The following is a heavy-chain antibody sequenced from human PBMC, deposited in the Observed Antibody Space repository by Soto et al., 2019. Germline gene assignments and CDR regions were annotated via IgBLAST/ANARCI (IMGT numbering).Heavy chain of an antibody. J-gene: IGHJ4*02. CDR2: IYHSGST. CDR3: ARGGYYDFWSGSRTVLDY. CDR1: GGSISSSNW. D-gene: IGHD3-3*01. V-gene: IGHV4-4*02. Sequence: PSETLSLTCAVSGGSISSSNWWSWVRQPPGKGLEWIGEIYHSGSTNYNPSLKSRVTISVDKSKNQFSLKLSSVTAADTAVYYCARGGYYDFWSGSRTVLDYWGQGTLVTVSS.